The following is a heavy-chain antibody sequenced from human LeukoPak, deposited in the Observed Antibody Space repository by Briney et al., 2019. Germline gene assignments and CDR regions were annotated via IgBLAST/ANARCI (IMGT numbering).Heavy chain of an antibody. Sequence: PSQTLSLTCAISGDSVSSNSVAWNWIRQSPSRGLEWLGRTYYRSNWYNDYAVPVKSRITINPDTSKNQFSLQLNSVTPEDTAVYFCARYMSSSKIFDYWGQGTLVTVSS. D-gene: IGHD6-6*01. CDR3: ARYMSSSKIFDY. CDR1: GDSVSSNSVA. J-gene: IGHJ4*02. V-gene: IGHV6-1*01. CDR2: TYYRSNWYN.